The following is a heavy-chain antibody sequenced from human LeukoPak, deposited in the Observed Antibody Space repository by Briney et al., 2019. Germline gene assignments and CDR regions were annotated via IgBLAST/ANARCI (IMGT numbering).Heavy chain of an antibody. CDR3: ARQLYVSGSYYAPMDV. CDR2: VHYSGST. CDR1: GGSISSSSYF. V-gene: IGHV4-39*01. J-gene: IGHJ6*03. D-gene: IGHD3-10*01. Sequence: SETLSLTCSVSGGSISSSSYFWGWIRQPPGKGLEWIASVHYSGSTYYNPSLKSRVTISIDTSKNQFSLKLTSVTAAYTAVYFCARQLYVSGSYYAPMDVWGKGTTVMISS.